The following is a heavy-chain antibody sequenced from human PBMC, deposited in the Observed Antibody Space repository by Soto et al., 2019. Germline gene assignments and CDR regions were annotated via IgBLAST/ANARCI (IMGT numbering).Heavy chain of an antibody. V-gene: IGHV4-59*01. CDR2: MYNTGST. J-gene: IGHJ6*02. Sequence: SETLSLTCTVSGGSISSYYWSWIRQPPGKGLEWIGYMYNTGSTIYNPSLKRRVTISVDTSKNQFSLKLNSVTAADTAVYYCARDLWGYCGADCYPLDVWGQGTMVPSP. CDR3: ARDLWGYCGADCYPLDV. D-gene: IGHD2-21*02. CDR1: GGSISSYY.